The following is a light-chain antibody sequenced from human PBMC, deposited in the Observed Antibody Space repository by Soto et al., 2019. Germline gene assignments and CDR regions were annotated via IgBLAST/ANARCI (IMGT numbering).Light chain of an antibody. V-gene: IGKV1-5*03. CDR3: QQYYSNPT. CDR1: ESISIW. CDR2: KAS. Sequence: DIQMTQSPSTLSASVGDTVTITCRASESISIWLAWYQQKPGKAPNLLIYKASTVESRVPSRFSGSGSGTDFTLTISSLKAADVAVYYCQQYYSNPTFGQGTKVDIK. J-gene: IGKJ1*01.